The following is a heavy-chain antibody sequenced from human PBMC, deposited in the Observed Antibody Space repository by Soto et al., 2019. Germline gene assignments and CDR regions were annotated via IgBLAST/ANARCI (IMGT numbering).Heavy chain of an antibody. V-gene: IGHV3-64*01. J-gene: IGHJ4*02. Sequence: EVQLVESGGGLVQPGGSLRLSCAASGFTFSSYAMHWVRQAPGKGLEYVSAISSNGGSTYYANSVKGRFTIPRDNSKNTLYLQMGSLRAEDMAVYYCAREGGGYYFDYWGQGTLVTVSS. CDR1: GFTFSSYA. CDR3: AREGGGYYFDY. CDR2: ISSNGGST. D-gene: IGHD3-16*01.